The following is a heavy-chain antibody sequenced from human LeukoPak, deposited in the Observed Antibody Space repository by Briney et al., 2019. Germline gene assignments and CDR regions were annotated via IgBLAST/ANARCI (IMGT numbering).Heavy chain of an antibody. D-gene: IGHD3-22*01. CDR1: GFTLHDYT. CDR2: IRYDGSNK. V-gene: IGHV3-30*02. CDR3: ARDIQGDSFDY. J-gene: IGHJ4*02. Sequence: LPGGSLRLSCVVSGFTLHDYTMHWVRQAPGKGLEWVAFIRYDGSNKYYADSVKGRFTISRDNSKNTLYLQMNSLRAEDTAVYYCARDIQGDSFDYWGQGTLVTVSS.